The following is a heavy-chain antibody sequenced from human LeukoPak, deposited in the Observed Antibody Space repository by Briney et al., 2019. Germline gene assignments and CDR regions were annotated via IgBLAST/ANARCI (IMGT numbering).Heavy chain of an antibody. CDR3: AIELGEWGVFDF. CDR1: ANIFTTYG. CDR2: ISGNNGDT. Sequence: ASVTVSCKASANIFTTYGISCVRQAPGQGFEWLGWISGNNGDTHYDEKVQGRVTLTTDTSTRTAYMEMRSLRSDDTAVYYCAIELGEWGVFDFWGQGTLVTVSS. V-gene: IGHV1-18*01. D-gene: IGHD3-10*01. J-gene: IGHJ4*02.